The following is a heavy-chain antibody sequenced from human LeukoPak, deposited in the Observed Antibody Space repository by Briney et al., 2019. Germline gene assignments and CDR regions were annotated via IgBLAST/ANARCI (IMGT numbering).Heavy chain of an antibody. CDR2: IIPIFGTA. Sequence: ASVKVSCKASGGTFSSYAISWVRQAPGQGLEWMGGIIPIFGTANYAQKFQGRVTITADESTSTAYMELRSLRSDDTAVYYCARGSPKRAVAGTFDYWGQGTLVTVSS. CDR1: GGTFSSYA. CDR3: ARGSPKRAVAGTFDY. V-gene: IGHV1-69*13. D-gene: IGHD6-19*01. J-gene: IGHJ4*02.